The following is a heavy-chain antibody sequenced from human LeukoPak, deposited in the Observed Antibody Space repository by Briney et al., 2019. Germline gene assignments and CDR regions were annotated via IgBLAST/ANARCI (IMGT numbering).Heavy chain of an antibody. D-gene: IGHD3-3*01. CDR1: GGTFSSYA. V-gene: IGHV1-69*05. CDR3: ARATYYDFWSGYYKDAFDI. J-gene: IGHJ3*02. CDR2: IIPIFGTA. Sequence: SVKVSCKASGGTFSSYAISWVRQAPGQGLEWMGGIIPIFGTANYAQKFQGRVTITTDESTSTAYMELSSLRSEDTAVYYCARATYYDFWSGYYKDAFDIWGQGTMVTVSS.